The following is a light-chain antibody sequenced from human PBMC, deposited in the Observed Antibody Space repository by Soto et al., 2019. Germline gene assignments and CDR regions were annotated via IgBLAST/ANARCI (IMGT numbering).Light chain of an antibody. CDR1: SSDVGGYNY. J-gene: IGLJ1*01. V-gene: IGLV2-8*01. Sequence: QSALTQPPSASGSPGQSVTISCTGTSSDVGGYNYVSWYQQHPGKAPKLMIYEVSKRPSGVPDRFSGSKSGNTASLTVSGLQAEHKADYYCTSYAGSNNFFYVFGTGTKLTVL. CDR3: TSYAGSNNFFYV. CDR2: EVS.